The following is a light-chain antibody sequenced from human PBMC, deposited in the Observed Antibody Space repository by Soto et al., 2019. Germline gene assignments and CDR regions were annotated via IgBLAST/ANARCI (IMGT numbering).Light chain of an antibody. J-gene: IGLJ3*02. CDR3: SSYTRISTWV. V-gene: IGLV2-14*01. Sequence: QSALTQPASVSGSPGQSITISCTGTSSDVGAYKYVSWYQQNPGKAPKLIIYEVSNRPSGVSNRFSGSKSGNTASLTISGLQAEDEADYYCSSYTRISTWVFGGGTKLTVL. CDR2: EVS. CDR1: SSDVGAYKY.